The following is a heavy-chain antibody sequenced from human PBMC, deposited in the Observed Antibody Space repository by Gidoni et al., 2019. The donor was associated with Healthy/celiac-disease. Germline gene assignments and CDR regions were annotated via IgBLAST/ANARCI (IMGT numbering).Heavy chain of an antibody. V-gene: IGHV3-74*01. CDR1: VFTFSSYW. D-gene: IGHD2-15*01. CDR3: AREEGVVAAIAAFDI. Sequence: EVQLVESGGGLVQPGGSLRLSCAASVFTFSSYWMHWVRQAPGKGLVWVSRINSDGSSTSYADSVKGRFTISRDNAKNTLYLQMNSLRAEDTAVYYCAREEGVVAAIAAFDIWGQGTMVTVSS. CDR2: INSDGSST. J-gene: IGHJ3*02.